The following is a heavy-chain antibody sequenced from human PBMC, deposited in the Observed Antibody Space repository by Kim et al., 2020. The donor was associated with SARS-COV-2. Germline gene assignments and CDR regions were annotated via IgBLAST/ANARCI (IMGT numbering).Heavy chain of an antibody. D-gene: IGHD1-1*01. V-gene: IGHV3-33*01. Sequence: YYADSVQGRFAISRDDSKNMLYVQMNSLGAEDTAVYYCARGEEGWKFDYWGQGTLVAVSS. J-gene: IGHJ4*02. CDR3: ARGEEGWKFDY.